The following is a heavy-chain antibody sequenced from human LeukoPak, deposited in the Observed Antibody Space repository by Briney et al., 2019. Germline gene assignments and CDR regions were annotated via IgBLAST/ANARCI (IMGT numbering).Heavy chain of an antibody. V-gene: IGHV4-59*01. CDR2: LYYSRSP. J-gene: IGHJ4*02. Sequence: SETVSLTCTVSGGSISSFYWSWLRQPPGKGLEWIGYLYYSRSPNYNPSLKSRVTISVDTSKNQFSLKLSSVTAADTAFYYCARGRYTYAGYYFDYWGQGTLVTVSS. CDR1: GGSISSFY. CDR3: ARGRYTYAGYYFDY. D-gene: IGHD5-18*01.